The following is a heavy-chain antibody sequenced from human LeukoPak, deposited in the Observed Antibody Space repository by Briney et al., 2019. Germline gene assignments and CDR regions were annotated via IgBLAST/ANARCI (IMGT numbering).Heavy chain of an antibody. D-gene: IGHD3-16*01. CDR2: IWYGGSNK. V-gene: IGHV3-30*02. Sequence: PGGSLRLSCAASGFTFSSYGMHWVRQAPGKGLEWVAVIWYGGSNKYHADSVKGRFTISRDNSKNTLYLQMNSLRAEDTALYYCAKDAGFVMITFGQIDYWGQGTLVTVSS. CDR3: AKDAGFVMITFGQIDY. J-gene: IGHJ4*02. CDR1: GFTFSSYG.